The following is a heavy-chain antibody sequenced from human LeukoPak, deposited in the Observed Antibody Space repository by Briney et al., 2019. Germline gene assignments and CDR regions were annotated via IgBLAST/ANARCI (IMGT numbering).Heavy chain of an antibody. J-gene: IGHJ4*02. Sequence: GGSLRLSCAASGFTFSNYWMHWVRQAPGKGLVWVSRISPDGSSTTYADSVKGRFTISRDNAKNTLFLQMNSLRAEDTAVYYCARPLSGYSSSLGYWGQGTLVTVSS. CDR1: GFTFSNYW. V-gene: IGHV3-74*01. CDR2: ISPDGSST. D-gene: IGHD6-6*01. CDR3: ARPLSGYSSSLGY.